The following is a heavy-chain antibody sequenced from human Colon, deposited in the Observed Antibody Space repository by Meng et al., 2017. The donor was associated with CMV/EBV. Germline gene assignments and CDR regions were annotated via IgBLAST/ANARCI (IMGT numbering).Heavy chain of an antibody. Sequence: GESLKISCAASGRSFSRYGMHWVRQAPGKGLQWVAFVQNDKVTTYYAGSVKGRFTISRDNSKNTVFLQMNSLRPEDTAVYYCAAEVSRVLIGAFDYWGRGTLVTVSS. CDR2: VQNDKVTT. V-gene: IGHV3-30*02. CDR3: AAEVSRVLIGAFDY. D-gene: IGHD4/OR15-4a*01. CDR1: GRSFSRYG. J-gene: IGHJ4*02.